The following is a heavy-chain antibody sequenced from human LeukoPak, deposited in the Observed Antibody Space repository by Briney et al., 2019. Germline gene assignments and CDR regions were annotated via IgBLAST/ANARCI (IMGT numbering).Heavy chain of an antibody. CDR1: GGSISSYY. Sequence: SETLSLTCTVSGGSISSYYWSWIRQPPGKGLEWIGYIYYSGSTNYNPSLKSRVTISVDTSKNQFSLKLSSVTAADTAVYYCARDGVYYGSGSLGPWGQGTLVTVSS. CDR3: ARDGVYYGSGSLGP. CDR2: IYYSGST. V-gene: IGHV4-59*01. J-gene: IGHJ5*02. D-gene: IGHD3-10*01.